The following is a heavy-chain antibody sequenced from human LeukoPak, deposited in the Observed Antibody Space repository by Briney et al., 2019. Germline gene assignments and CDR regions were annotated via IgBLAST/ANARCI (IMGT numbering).Heavy chain of an antibody. V-gene: IGHV3-13*01. CDR3: ARANLGVEDWYFDL. Sequence: GGSLRLSCAAAGFTFTSHDMHWVRQPPGKGLEWVSGIGIAGETFYAGSVEGRFTISRENGKNSLDLQMNSLRVGDTAVYYCARANLGVEDWYFDLWGRGTLVTVSS. J-gene: IGHJ2*01. CDR2: IGIAGET. D-gene: IGHD2-2*01. CDR1: GFTFTSHD.